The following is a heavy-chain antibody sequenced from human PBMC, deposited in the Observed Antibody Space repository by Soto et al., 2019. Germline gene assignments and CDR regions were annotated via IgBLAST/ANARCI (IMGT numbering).Heavy chain of an antibody. CDR2: LYYGRSA. CDR1: GDSISSYY. V-gene: IGHV4-59*01. CDR3: ALRSMAVVPEY. Sequence: QVQLQESGPGLVKPSETLSLTCAVSGDSISSYYCMWIRQPPGKGRESIGYLYYGRSANYNPSLNSRVTLSVDTSTTQCSLTLSSMTAADTAVYYCALRSMAVVPEYWGQGTLVTVSS. D-gene: IGHD3-22*01. J-gene: IGHJ4*02.